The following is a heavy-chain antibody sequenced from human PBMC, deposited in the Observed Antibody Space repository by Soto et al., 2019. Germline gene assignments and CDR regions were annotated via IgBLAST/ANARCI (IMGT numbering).Heavy chain of an antibody. D-gene: IGHD2-15*01. Sequence: SETLSLTCTVSGGSVSSYYWSWIRQSPGKGLEWIGYIYYSGSTKYKPSLKSRVTISVDTSKNQFSLKVSSATAADTAVYYCAREILGYCSGGSCYTDSHYMDAWGKGTTVTVSS. CDR3: AREILGYCSGGSCYTDSHYMDA. CDR2: IYYSGST. CDR1: GGSVSSYY. V-gene: IGHV4-59*02. J-gene: IGHJ6*03.